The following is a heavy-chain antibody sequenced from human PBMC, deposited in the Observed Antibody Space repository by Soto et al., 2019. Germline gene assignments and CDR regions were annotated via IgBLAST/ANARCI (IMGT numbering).Heavy chain of an antibody. V-gene: IGHV1-69*13. Sequence: SSVKVSCKASGGTFSSYAISWVRQAPGQGLEWMGGIIPIFGTANYAQKFQGRATITADESTSTAYMEMSSLRSEETAVYYCARGRRTRTTLKPYWYFDLWGRGTMVTVSS. CDR1: GGTFSSYA. CDR2: IIPIFGTA. D-gene: IGHD4-17*01. J-gene: IGHJ2*01. CDR3: ARGRRTRTTLKPYWYFDL.